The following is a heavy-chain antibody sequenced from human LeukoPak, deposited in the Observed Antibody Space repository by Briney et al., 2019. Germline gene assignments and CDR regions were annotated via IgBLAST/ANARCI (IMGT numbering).Heavy chain of an antibody. Sequence: ASVKVSCKASGYTFTGYYMHWVRQAPGQGLEWMGWINPNSGGTNYAQKFQGRVTMTRDTFISTAYMELSRLRSDDTAVYYCARVKRKKGYDSSGSQDAFDIWGQGTMVTVSS. CDR1: GYTFTGYY. V-gene: IGHV1-2*02. J-gene: IGHJ3*02. D-gene: IGHD3-22*01. CDR2: INPNSGGT. CDR3: ARVKRKKGYDSSGSQDAFDI.